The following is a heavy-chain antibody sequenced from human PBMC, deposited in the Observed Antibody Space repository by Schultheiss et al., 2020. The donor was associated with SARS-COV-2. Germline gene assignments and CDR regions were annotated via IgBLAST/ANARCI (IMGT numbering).Heavy chain of an antibody. J-gene: IGHJ6*02. V-gene: IGHV4-59*10. D-gene: IGHD6-19*01. Sequence: SETLSLTCAVYGGSFSGYYWSWIRQSAGKGLEWIGRIHTSGSTNYNPSLKSRVTISVDTSKNQFSLKLRSVTTADTAVYYCATGAIGNSGWSVPYYFYGMDVWGQGTTVTVSS. CDR1: GGSFSGYY. CDR2: IHTSGST. CDR3: ATGAIGNSGWSVPYYFYGMDV.